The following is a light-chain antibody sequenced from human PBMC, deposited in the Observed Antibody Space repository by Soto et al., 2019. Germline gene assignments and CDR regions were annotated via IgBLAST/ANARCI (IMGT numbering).Light chain of an antibody. CDR2: NAS. V-gene: IGKV3-15*01. J-gene: IGKJ5*01. CDR1: QSVSIL. CDR3: QQYYNWPLT. Sequence: EIVLTQSPATLSLSPGERATLSCRASQSVSILLAWYQQRPGQAPRLLFYNASTRATAFPARFSGSGSGTDYIVTISSLQSEDSAVYYCQQYYNWPLTFGQGTRLEIK.